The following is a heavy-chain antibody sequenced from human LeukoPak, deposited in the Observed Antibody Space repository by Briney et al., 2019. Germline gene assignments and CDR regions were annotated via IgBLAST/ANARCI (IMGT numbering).Heavy chain of an antibody. CDR3: ARRGDGGRSFDY. CDR2: IYSSGST. D-gene: IGHD4-23*01. CDR1: GFTVSNNY. V-gene: IGHV3-53*01. Sequence: GGSLRLSCAASGFTVSNNYMTWVRQAPGKGLEWVSLIYSSGSTYYADSVKGRVTISRDNSKNTLYLQVNSLRAEDTAVYYCARRGDGGRSFDYWGQGTLVTVSS. J-gene: IGHJ4*02.